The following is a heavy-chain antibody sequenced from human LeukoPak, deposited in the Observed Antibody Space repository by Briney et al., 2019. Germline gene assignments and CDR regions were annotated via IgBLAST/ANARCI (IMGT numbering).Heavy chain of an antibody. J-gene: IGHJ4*02. CDR2: IYYSGST. Sequence: SETLSLTCAVYGGSFSSYYWSWIRQPPGKGLEWIGYIYYSGSTNYNPSLKSRVTISVDTSKNQFSLKLSSVTAADTAVYYCARGAGGSYMIDYWGQGTLVTVSS. D-gene: IGHD1-26*01. V-gene: IGHV4-59*01. CDR3: ARGAGGSYMIDY. CDR1: GGSFSSYY.